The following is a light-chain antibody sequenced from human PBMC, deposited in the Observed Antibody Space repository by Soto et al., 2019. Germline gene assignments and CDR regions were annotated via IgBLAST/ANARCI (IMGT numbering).Light chain of an antibody. V-gene: IGLV2-14*01. Sequence: QSVLNQPASVSGSPGQSITISCTGTSSDVGGYNYVSWYQQHPGKAPKLMIYDVSNRPSGVSNRFSGSKSGNTASLTISGLQAEDEADYYCSSYTSSSTLGFGGGSKVTVL. CDR2: DVS. CDR3: SSYTSSSTLG. J-gene: IGLJ2*01. CDR1: SSDVGGYNY.